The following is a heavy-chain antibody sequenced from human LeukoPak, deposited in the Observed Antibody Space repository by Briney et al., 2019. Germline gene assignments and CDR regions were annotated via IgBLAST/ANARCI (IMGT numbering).Heavy chain of an antibody. D-gene: IGHD3-22*01. Sequence: LRLSCAASGFTFSDYYMSWIRQPPGKGLEWIGYIYYSGSTNYNPSLKSRVTISVDTSKNQFSLKLSSVTAADTAVYYCARDKLSSGYMWFDPWGQGTLVTVSS. CDR1: GFTFSDYY. J-gene: IGHJ5*02. CDR2: IYYSGST. CDR3: ARDKLSSGYMWFDP. V-gene: IGHV4-59*01.